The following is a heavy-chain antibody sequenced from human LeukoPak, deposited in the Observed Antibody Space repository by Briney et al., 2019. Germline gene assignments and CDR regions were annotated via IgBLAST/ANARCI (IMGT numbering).Heavy chain of an antibody. Sequence: GGSLRLSCAASGFTFSSYWMSWVRQAPGKGLEWVANIKQDGSEKYYVDSVKGRFTISRDNAKNSLHLQMNSLRAEDTAVYYCARAGSSSWYSGSYWSYWGQGTLVTVSS. CDR1: GFTFSSYW. J-gene: IGHJ4*02. D-gene: IGHD1-26*01. CDR3: ARAGSSSWYSGSYWSY. CDR2: IKQDGSEK. V-gene: IGHV3-7*01.